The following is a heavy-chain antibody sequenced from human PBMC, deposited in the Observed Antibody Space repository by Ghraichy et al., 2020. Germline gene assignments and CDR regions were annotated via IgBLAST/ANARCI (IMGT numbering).Heavy chain of an antibody. D-gene: IGHD2/OR15-2a*01. CDR1: GFSCSTYA. CDR3: AKEFCNPVRCYGFADY. J-gene: IGHJ4*01. CDR2: ISGSGANT. V-gene: IGHV3-23*01. Sequence: GGSLRLSCTVSGFSCSTYAMSWVRQAPGKELKWVSSISGSGANTYYADSMKGRFTISRDNTENTLHVQMNSLRAEDTAVYYCAKEFCNPVRCYGFADYWGQGTLVTVSS.